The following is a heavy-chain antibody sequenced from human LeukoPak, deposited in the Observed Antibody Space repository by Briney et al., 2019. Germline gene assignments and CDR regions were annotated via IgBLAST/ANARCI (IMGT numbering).Heavy chain of an antibody. CDR2: IQHDGTKT. CDR1: GFTFSSSG. J-gene: IGHJ4*02. CDR3: AKGAFVRLGELSPH. V-gene: IGHV3-30*02. D-gene: IGHD3-16*02. Sequence: PGGSLRLSCAASGFTFSSSGMHWVRQAPGRGLEWVAPIQHDGTKTYYADSVKGRFTISRESSENTLYLQMNILRTDDTAVYYCAKGAFVRLGELSPHWGQGTLVTVSS.